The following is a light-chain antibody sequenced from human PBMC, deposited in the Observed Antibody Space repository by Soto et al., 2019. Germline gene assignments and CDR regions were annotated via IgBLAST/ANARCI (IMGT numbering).Light chain of an antibody. V-gene: IGKV3-11*01. CDR1: QSVSSY. J-gene: IGKJ5*01. CDR2: DAS. Sequence: ELALTXXPSALSYPPGALATLPCRASQSVSSYLAWYQQKPGQAPRLLIYDASNRATGIPARFSGSGSGTDFTLTISSLEPEDFAVYYCQQRSNWPITFGQGTRLEIK. CDR3: QQRSNWPIT.